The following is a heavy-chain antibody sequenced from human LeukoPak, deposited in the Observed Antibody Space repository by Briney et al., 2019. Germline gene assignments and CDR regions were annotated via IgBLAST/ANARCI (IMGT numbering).Heavy chain of an antibody. J-gene: IGHJ3*02. CDR1: GFTFSSYA. V-gene: IGHV3-23*01. Sequence: GGSLRLSCAASGFTFSSYAMSWVRQAPGKGLEWVSAISGSGGSTYYADSVKGRFTISRDDAKNSLYLQMNSLRVEDTAVYYCARENFMATSGTTFDIRGQGTMVSVSS. D-gene: IGHD1-1*01. CDR3: ARENFMATSGTTFDI. CDR2: ISGSGGST.